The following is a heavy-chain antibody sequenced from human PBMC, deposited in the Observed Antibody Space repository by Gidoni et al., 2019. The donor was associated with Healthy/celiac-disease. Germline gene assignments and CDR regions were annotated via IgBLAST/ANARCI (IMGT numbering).Heavy chain of an antibody. CDR2: IYYSGST. D-gene: IGHD2-2*01. J-gene: IGHJ6*02. CDR3: ARGLMECSSTSCYPYYYGMDV. Sequence: QVQLQESGPGLVKPSETLSLTCTVSGGSISSSSWRWIRQPPGKGLEWIGYIYYSGSTNYNPSLKSRVTISVDTSKNQFSLKLSSVTAADTAVYYCARGLMECSSTSCYPYYYGMDVWGQGTTVTVSS. CDR1: GGSISSSS. V-gene: IGHV4-59*13.